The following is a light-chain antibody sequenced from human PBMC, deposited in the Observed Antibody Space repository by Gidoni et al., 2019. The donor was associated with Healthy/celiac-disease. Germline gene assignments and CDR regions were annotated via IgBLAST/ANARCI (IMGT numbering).Light chain of an antibody. CDR1: QSVSRSY. J-gene: IGKJ4*01. V-gene: IGKV3-20*01. CDR3: QQYGSSPRLT. CDR2: GAS. Sequence: EIVLTQSPGTLSLSPGESATLSGRASQSVSRSYLAWYQQKPGQAPRLLIYGASSRATGIPDRFSGSGSGTDFTLTISRLEPEDFAVYDCQQYGSSPRLTFGGGTKVEIK.